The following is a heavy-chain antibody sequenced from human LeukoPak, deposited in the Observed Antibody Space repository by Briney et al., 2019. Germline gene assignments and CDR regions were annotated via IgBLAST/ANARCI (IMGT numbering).Heavy chain of an antibody. J-gene: IGHJ4*02. CDR3: ARVCSGGSCRDY. CDR2: IMQDGSEK. D-gene: IGHD2-15*01. V-gene: IGHV3-7*01. Sequence: GGSLRLSCAASGFTFSNAWMSWVRQAPGKGLEWVANIMQDGSEKYYVDSVKGRFTISRDNAKNSLYLQMNSLRAEDTAVYYCARVCSGGSCRDYWGQGTLVTVSS. CDR1: GFTFSNAW.